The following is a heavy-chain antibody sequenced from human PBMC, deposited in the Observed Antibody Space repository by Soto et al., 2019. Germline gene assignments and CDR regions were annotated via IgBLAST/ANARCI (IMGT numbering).Heavy chain of an antibody. V-gene: IGHV1-8*01. D-gene: IGHD2-15*01. Sequence: ASVNVSCKASGYTFTSYDINWVRQATGQGLEWMGWMNPNSGNTGYAQKFQGRVTMTRNTSISTAYMELSSLRSEDTAVYYCARGLYCSGGSCYSSFDYWGQGTLVTVSS. CDR1: GYTFTSYD. J-gene: IGHJ4*02. CDR2: MNPNSGNT. CDR3: ARGLYCSGGSCYSSFDY.